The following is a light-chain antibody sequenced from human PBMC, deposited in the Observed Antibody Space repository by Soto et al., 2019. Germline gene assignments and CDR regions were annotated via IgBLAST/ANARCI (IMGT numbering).Light chain of an antibody. J-gene: IGKJ1*01. Sequence: EIVMTQSPATLSVSPGERATLSCRASQSVSSDLAWYQQKPGQSPRLLIYAASSRASGIPDRFSGSGSGTDFTLSINGLDPEDLAVYYCQQYGTVPWTFGQGTTGDIK. CDR2: AAS. CDR3: QQYGTVPWT. CDR1: QSVSSD. V-gene: IGKV3-20*01.